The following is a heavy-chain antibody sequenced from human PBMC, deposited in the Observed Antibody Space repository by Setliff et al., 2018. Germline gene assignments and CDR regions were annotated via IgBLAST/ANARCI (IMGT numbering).Heavy chain of an antibody. D-gene: IGHD3-10*01. V-gene: IGHV4-31*03. CDR2: IFHSGST. CDR3: ARVADGSGSFYLGFDY. Sequence: SETLSLTCTVSGGSISSSSYHWNWIRQHPEKGLEWLGYIFHSGSTHYNSSLKSRITISIDTSKNHFSLELNSVTAADSAVYYCARVADGSGSFYLGFDYWGQGILVTVSS. J-gene: IGHJ4*02. CDR1: GGSISSSSYH.